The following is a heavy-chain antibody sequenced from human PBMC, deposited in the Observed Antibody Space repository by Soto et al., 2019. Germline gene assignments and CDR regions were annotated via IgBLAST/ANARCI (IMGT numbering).Heavy chain of an antibody. CDR1: DGSISSYY. D-gene: IGHD1-1*01. CDR2: IYYSGST. CDR3: ARAVERWFDP. Sequence: PSETLSLTCTVSDGSISSYYWSWIRQPPGKGLEWIGYIYYSGSTNYNPSLKSRVTISVDTSKNQFSLKLSSVTAADTAVYYCARAVERWFDPWGQGTLVTVSS. J-gene: IGHJ5*02. V-gene: IGHV4-59*01.